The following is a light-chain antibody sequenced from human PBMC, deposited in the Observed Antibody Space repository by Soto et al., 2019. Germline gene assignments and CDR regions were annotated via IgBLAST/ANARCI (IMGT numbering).Light chain of an antibody. CDR3: QQRSDWPLT. J-gene: IGKJ5*01. CDR1: QSVTSY. Sequence: EIVLTPSPATLSLSPGERATLYCRASQSVTSYLAWYQQKPGQAPRLLIYDVSNRASGIPARFSGSGSETDFTLTISSLEPEDFAVYYCQQRSDWPLTFGQGTRLEIK. V-gene: IGKV3-11*01. CDR2: DVS.